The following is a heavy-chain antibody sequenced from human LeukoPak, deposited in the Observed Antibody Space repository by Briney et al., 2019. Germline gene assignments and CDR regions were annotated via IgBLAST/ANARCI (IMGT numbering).Heavy chain of an antibody. V-gene: IGHV3-48*01. CDR2: ISSSSSTI. D-gene: IGHD5-18*01. Sequence: PGGSLRLSCAASGFTFSSYSMNWVRQAPGKGLEWVSYISSSSSTIYYADSVKGRFTISRDNAKNSLYLQMNSLRAEDTAVYYCARVTAMVTNYWGQGTLVTVSS. J-gene: IGHJ4*02. CDR1: GFTFSSYS. CDR3: ARVTAMVTNY.